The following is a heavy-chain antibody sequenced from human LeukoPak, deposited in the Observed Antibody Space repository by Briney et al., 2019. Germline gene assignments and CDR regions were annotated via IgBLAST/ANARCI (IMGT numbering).Heavy chain of an antibody. D-gene: IGHD2-15*01. J-gene: IGHJ6*03. CDR3: ARLVVVAATGGYYMDV. CDR1: GFTFSDYY. V-gene: IGHV3-11*01. Sequence: GGSLRLSCAASGFTFSDYYTSWIRQAPGKGLEWVSYISSSGSTIYYADSVKGRFTISRDNAKNSLYLQMNSLRAEDTAVYYCARLVVVAATGGYYMDVWGKGTTVTVSS. CDR2: ISSSGSTI.